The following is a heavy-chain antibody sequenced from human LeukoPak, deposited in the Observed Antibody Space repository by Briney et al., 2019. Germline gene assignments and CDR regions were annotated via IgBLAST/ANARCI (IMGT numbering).Heavy chain of an antibody. V-gene: IGHV3-7*01. CDR2: IKQDGSEK. Sequence: GGSLGLSCAASGFTFSSYWMSWVRQAPGKGLEWVANIKQDGSEKYYVDSVKGRFTISRDNAKNSLYLQMNSLRAEDTAVYYCARDLRYFDWLPDAFDIWGQGTMVTVSS. J-gene: IGHJ3*02. D-gene: IGHD3-9*01. CDR1: GFTFSSYW. CDR3: ARDLRYFDWLPDAFDI.